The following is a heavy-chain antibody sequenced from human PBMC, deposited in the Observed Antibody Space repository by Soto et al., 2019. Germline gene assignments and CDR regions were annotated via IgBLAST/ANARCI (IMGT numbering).Heavy chain of an antibody. CDR3: ASRYCSSTSCSYYYYGMDV. J-gene: IGHJ6*02. Sequence: SVKVSCKASGGTFSSYAISWVRQAPGQGLEWMGGIIPIFGTANYAQKFQGRVTITADKSTSIAYMELSSLRSEDTAVYYCASRYCSSTSCSYYYYGMDVWGQGTTVTVSS. D-gene: IGHD2-2*01. CDR1: GGTFSSYA. CDR2: IIPIFGTA. V-gene: IGHV1-69*06.